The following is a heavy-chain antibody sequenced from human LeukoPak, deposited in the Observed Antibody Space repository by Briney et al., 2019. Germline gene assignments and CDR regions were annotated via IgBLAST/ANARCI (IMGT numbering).Heavy chain of an antibody. CDR1: GGSINNYY. Sequence: SETLSLTCTVSGGSINNYYWSWIRQPAGKALEWIGHIYSDGRTNYNPSLQSRVTMSVDTSSSHLSLVLTSVTAVDTAVYYCARDRLGSSSPTYFYYYMDVWGRGTTVIVSS. V-gene: IGHV4-4*07. D-gene: IGHD6-6*01. J-gene: IGHJ6*03. CDR2: IYSDGRT. CDR3: ARDRLGSSSPTYFYYYMDV.